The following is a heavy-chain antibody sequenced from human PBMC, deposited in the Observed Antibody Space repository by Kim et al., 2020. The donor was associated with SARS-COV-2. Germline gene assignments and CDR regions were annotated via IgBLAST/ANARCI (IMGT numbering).Heavy chain of an antibody. CDR1: GFTFSSYG. CDR2: ISYDGSNK. Sequence: GGSLRLSCAASGFTFSSYGMHWVRQAPGKGLEWVAVISYDGSNKYYADSVKGRFTISRDNSKNTLYLQMNSLRAEDTAVYYCAREDPGYGSGSYLLDYWGQGTLVTVSS. J-gene: IGHJ4*02. D-gene: IGHD3-10*01. V-gene: IGHV3-33*05. CDR3: AREDPGYGSGSYLLDY.